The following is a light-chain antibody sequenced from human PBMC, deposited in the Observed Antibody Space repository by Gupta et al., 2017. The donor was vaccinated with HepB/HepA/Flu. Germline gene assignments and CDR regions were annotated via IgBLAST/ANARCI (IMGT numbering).Light chain of an antibody. CDR1: SSNIGSNT. CDR3: AAWDDSLNAQ. J-gene: IGLJ2*01. CDR2: SNN. V-gene: IGLV1-44*01. Sequence: QSVLTQPPSASGTSGQRVTISCSGSSSNIGSNTVNWYQQLPGTAPKLLIYSNNLRPSGVPDRFSGSKSGTSASLAISGLQSEDEADYYCAAWDDSLNAQFGGGTKLTVL.